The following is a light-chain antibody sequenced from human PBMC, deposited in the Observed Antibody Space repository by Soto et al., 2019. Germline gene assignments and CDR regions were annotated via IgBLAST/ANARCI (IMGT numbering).Light chain of an antibody. V-gene: IGKV1-5*03. CDR2: EVS. Sequence: DILLTQSPSTLSASVGDRVTISCRASQSINKWLAWYQHKPGKAPNLLIYEVSTLPSGVPSRFSGSGSGTEFTLTISSLRPEDFATYYCQHYSGDRSTFGQGTKVEI. CDR1: QSINKW. CDR3: QHYSGDRST. J-gene: IGKJ1*01.